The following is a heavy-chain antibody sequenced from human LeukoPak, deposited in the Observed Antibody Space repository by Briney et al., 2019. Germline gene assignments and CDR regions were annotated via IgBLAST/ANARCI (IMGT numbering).Heavy chain of an antibody. CDR3: AKDQRYSGPLTYYFDY. V-gene: IGHV3-23*01. CDR2: ISGSGDST. Sequence: GGSLRLSCAASGFTFNSYAMSWVRQARGKGLEWVSAISGSGDSTYYADSVRGRFTISRDNSKNTLYLQINSLRAEDTAAYYCAKDQRYSGPLTYYFDYWGQGALVTVSS. D-gene: IGHD5-12*01. J-gene: IGHJ4*02. CDR1: GFTFNSYA.